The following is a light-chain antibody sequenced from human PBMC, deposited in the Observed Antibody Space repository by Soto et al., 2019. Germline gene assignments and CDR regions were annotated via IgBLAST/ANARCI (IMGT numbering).Light chain of an antibody. CDR3: QQYGSSPPYT. CDR2: GSS. CDR1: QSVSNNY. J-gene: IGKJ2*01. Sequence: EVVLTQSPGTLSLSPGERATLSCRASQSVSNNYLAWYQQKPGQSPTLLIFGSSDRATGIPDRVSGSGSGTDLTLTISSLEPEAFAVYYCQQYGSSPPYTFGQGTKLEIK. V-gene: IGKV3-20*01.